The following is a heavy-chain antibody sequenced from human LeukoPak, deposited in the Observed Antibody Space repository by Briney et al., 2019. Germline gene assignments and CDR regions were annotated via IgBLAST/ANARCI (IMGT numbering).Heavy chain of an antibody. CDR1: GFTFSSYA. V-gene: IGHV3-23*01. J-gene: IGHJ4*02. CDR2: IRGSGGDT. D-gene: IGHD1-26*01. Sequence: GGSLRLSCAASGFTFSSYAMSWVRQAPGKGLEWVSAIRGSGGDTYYADSVKGRFTISRDNSNYALHLQMNSLRAEDTAVYYCAKVINSGYYYYFDYWGRGTLVTVSS. CDR3: AKVINSGYYYYFDY.